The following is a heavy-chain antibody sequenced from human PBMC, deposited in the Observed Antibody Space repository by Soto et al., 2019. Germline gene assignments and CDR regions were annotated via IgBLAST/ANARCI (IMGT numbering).Heavy chain of an antibody. CDR2: IYTTGST. Sequence: PSETLSLTCTASGGSISSYYWSWIWQPPGKGLEWLGRIYTTGSTNYNPSLKSRVTMSEDTSKNEFSLKLSFVPAEATAVYYCSREQSPYDMDVWGQGATVTVSS. CDR1: GGSISSYY. V-gene: IGHV4-4*07. CDR3: SREQSPYDMDV. J-gene: IGHJ6*02.